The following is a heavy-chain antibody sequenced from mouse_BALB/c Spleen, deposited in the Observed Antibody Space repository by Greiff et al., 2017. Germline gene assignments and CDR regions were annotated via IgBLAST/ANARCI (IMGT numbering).Heavy chain of an antibody. J-gene: IGHJ4*01. CDR1: GFSLTGYG. D-gene: IGHD2-3*01. CDR2: IWGDGST. Sequence: QVQLQQSGPGLVAPSQSLSITCTVSGFSLTGYGVNWVRQPPGKGLEWLGMIWGDGSTDYNSALKSRLSISKDNSKSQVFLKMNSLQTDDTARYYCARVVDGYFLYYAMDYWGQGTSVTVSS. CDR3: ARVVDGYFLYYAMDY. V-gene: IGHV2-6-7*01.